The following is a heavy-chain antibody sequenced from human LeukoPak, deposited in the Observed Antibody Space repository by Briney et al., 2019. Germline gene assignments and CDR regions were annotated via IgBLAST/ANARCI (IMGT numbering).Heavy chain of an antibody. Sequence: GGSLRLSCTVSGFTVSSNSMSWVRQAPGKGLEGVSFIYSDNTHYSDSVKGRFTISRDNSKNTLYLQMNGLRAEDTAVYYCARRAGAYSHPYDYWGQGTLVTVSS. CDR3: ARRAGAYSHPYDY. CDR2: IYSDNT. V-gene: IGHV3-53*01. D-gene: IGHD4/OR15-4a*01. J-gene: IGHJ4*02. CDR1: GFTVSSNS.